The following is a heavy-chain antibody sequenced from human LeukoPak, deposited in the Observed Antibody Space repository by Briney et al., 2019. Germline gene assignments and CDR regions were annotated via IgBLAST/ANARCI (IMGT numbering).Heavy chain of an antibody. CDR2: IYYSWST. J-gene: IGHJ4*02. V-gene: IGHV4-39*01. CDR1: GGSISSSSYY. CDR3: AGGYYYDSSGYYYGYFDY. Sequence: SETLSLTCTVSGGSISSSSYYCGWIRQPPGEGLEWIGGIYYSWSTYYNPSLKSRVTISVDTSKNQFSLKLSSVTAADTAVYYCAGGYYYDSSGYYYGYFDYWGEGTLVTVSS. D-gene: IGHD3-22*01.